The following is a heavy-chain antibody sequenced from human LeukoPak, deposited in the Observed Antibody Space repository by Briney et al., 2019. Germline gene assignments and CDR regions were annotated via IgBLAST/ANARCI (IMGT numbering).Heavy chain of an antibody. CDR3: ARDLTYYYDSSGYYQN. CDR1: GFTFSSYG. J-gene: IGHJ4*02. D-gene: IGHD3-22*01. V-gene: IGHV3-33*01. Sequence: TGGSLRLSCAASGFTFSSYGMHWVRQAPGKGLEWVAVIWYDGSNKYYADSVKGRFTISRDNSKNTLYLQMNSLRAEDTAVYYCARDLTYYYDSSGYYQNWGQGTLVTVSS. CDR2: IWYDGSNK.